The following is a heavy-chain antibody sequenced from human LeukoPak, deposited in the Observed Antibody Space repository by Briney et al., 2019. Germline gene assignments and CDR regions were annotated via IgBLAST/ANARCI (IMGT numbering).Heavy chain of an antibody. CDR1: GFTFSSYA. J-gene: IGHJ4*02. CDR2: ISGSGGST. D-gene: IGHD4-17*01. CDR3: AKTFYDYGDYDDY. Sequence: GGSLRLSCAASGFTFSSYAMSWVRQAPGKGLEWVLAISGSGGSTYYADSVKGRFTISRDNSKNTLYLQMNSLRAEDTAVYYCAKTFYDYGDYDDYWGQGTLVTVSS. V-gene: IGHV3-23*01.